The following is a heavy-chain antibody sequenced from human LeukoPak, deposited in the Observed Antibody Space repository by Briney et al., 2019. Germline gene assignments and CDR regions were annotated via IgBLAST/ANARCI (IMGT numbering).Heavy chain of an antibody. V-gene: IGHV4-34*01. J-gene: IGHJ4*02. Sequence: SETLSLTCAVYGVSFSGYYWSWIRQPPGKGLEWIGEINHIGSTNYNSSLKSRVTISVDTSKNQFSLKLSSVTAADTAVYYCARQVSLDTAMVTYLDYWGQGTLVTVSS. CDR1: GVSFSGYY. CDR2: INHIGST. CDR3: ARQVSLDTAMVTYLDY. D-gene: IGHD5-18*01.